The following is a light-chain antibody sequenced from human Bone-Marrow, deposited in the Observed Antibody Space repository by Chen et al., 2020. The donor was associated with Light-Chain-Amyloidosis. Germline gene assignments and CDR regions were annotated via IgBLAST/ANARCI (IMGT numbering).Light chain of an antibody. J-gene: IGKJ4*01. CDR2: GSS. V-gene: IGKV3-20*01. Sequence: EIVLTQSPGTLSLSPGEGANLSCRASQTISSNYLTWYQQKFGQAPRLLIYGSSSRATGIPDRVTGSGSGTDCTLTINRLEPEDCAMYYCQQYGTSPLTLGGGTKVEIK. CDR3: QQYGTSPLT. CDR1: QTISSNY.